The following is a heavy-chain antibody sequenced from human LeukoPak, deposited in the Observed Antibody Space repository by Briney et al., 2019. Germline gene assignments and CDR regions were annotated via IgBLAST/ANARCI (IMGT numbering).Heavy chain of an antibody. D-gene: IGHD6-13*01. CDR1: GGFISTYY. CDR2: IYTSGST. CDR3: ARGRYSSSLNWFDP. J-gene: IGHJ5*02. V-gene: IGHV4-4*07. Sequence: SETLSLTCTVSGGFISTYYWSWIRQPAGKGLEWIGRIYTSGSTNYNPSLKSRVTMSVDTSKNQFSLKLSSVTAADTAVYYCARGRYSSSLNWFDPWGQGTLVTVSS.